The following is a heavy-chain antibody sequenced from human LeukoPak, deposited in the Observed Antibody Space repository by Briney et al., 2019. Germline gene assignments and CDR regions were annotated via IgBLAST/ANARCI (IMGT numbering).Heavy chain of an antibody. D-gene: IGHD1-26*01. V-gene: IGHV4-34*01. CDR1: GGSFSGYY. J-gene: IGHJ4*02. CDR2: INHSGST. Sequence: SETLSLTCAVYGGSFSGYYWSWIRQPPGKGLEWIGEINHSGSTNYDPSLKSRVTISVDTSKNQFSLKLSSVTAADTAVYYCASGSYSPDYWGQGTLVTVSS. CDR3: ASGSYSPDY.